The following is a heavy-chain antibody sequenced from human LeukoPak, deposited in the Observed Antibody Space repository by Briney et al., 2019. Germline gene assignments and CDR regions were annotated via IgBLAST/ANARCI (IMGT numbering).Heavy chain of an antibody. CDR1: GYSISSGYY. CDR3: ARDRLKFDY. D-gene: IGHD2-8*01. J-gene: IGHJ4*02. Sequence: SETLSLTCTVSGYSISSGYYWGWIRQPPGKGLEWIGSIYHSGSTYYNPSLKSRVTISVDTSKNQFSLKLSSVTAADTAVYYCARDRLKFDYWGQGTLVTVSS. CDR2: IYHSGST. V-gene: IGHV4-38-2*02.